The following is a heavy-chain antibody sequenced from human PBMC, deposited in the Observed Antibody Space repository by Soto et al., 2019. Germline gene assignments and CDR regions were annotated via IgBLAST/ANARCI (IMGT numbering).Heavy chain of an antibody. CDR1: GGTFSSYA. CDR3: ARELGLNDFWSGYYNRYYYYGMDV. D-gene: IGHD3-3*01. CDR2: IIPIFGTA. V-gene: IGHV1-69*13. Sequence: GASVKVSCKASGGTFSSYAISWVRQAPGQGLEWMGGIIPIFGTANYAQKFQGRVTITADESTSTAYMELSSLRSEDTAVYYCARELGLNDFWSGYYNRYYYYGMDVWGQGTTVTVSS. J-gene: IGHJ6*02.